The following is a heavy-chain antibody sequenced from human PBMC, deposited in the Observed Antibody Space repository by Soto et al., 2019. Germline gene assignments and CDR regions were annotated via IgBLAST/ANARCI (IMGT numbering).Heavy chain of an antibody. CDR1: GFTFSSYS. CDR3: ARDQCTMIVVVNDAFDI. D-gene: IGHD3-22*01. Sequence: GGSLRLSCAASGFTFSSYSMNWVRQAPGKGLEWVSYISSSSSTIYYADSVKGRFTISRDNAKNSLYLQMNSLRDEDTAVYYCARDQCTMIVVVNDAFDIWGQGTMVTVSS. J-gene: IGHJ3*02. CDR2: ISSSSSTI. V-gene: IGHV3-48*02.